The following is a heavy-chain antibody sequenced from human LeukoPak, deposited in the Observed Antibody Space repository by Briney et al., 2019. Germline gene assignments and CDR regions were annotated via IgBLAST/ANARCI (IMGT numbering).Heavy chain of an antibody. J-gene: IGHJ5*02. Sequence: GESLKISCKGSGYSFTSYWIGWVRQMPGKGLEWMGIIYPGDSDTRYSPSFQGQVTISADKSISTAYLQWSSLKASDTAMYYCARSMAVAGVGLDPWGQGTLVTVSS. D-gene: IGHD6-19*01. CDR2: IYPGDSDT. CDR1: GYSFTSYW. CDR3: ARSMAVAGVGLDP. V-gene: IGHV5-51*01.